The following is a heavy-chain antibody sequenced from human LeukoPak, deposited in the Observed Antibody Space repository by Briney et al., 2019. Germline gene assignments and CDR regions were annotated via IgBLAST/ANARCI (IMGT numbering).Heavy chain of an antibody. CDR3: ARGPHFDWSRTVGNWFDP. CDR1: GFTFSSRDW. CDR2: IKQDGSEK. D-gene: IGHD3-9*01. Sequence: PGGSLRLSCVASGFTFSSRDWMTWVRQAPGKGLEWVANIKQDGSEKNYVDSVKGRFTISRDNAKNSVDLQMNSLRAEDTAVYYCARGPHFDWSRTVGNWFDPWGQGTLVTVSS. V-gene: IGHV3-7*01. J-gene: IGHJ5*02.